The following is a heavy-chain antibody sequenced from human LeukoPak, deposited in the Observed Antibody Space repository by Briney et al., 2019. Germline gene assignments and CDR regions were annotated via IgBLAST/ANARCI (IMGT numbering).Heavy chain of an antibody. CDR3: ARESRGSSWSWYFDY. CDR1: GFTFSSYA. V-gene: IGHV3-30-3*01. D-gene: IGHD6-13*01. J-gene: IGHJ4*02. CDR2: ISYDGSNK. Sequence: GGSLRLSCAASGFTFSSYAMHWVRQAPGKGLERVAVISYDGSNKYYADSVKGRFTISRDNAKNTLYLQMNSLRAEDTAVYYCARESRGSSWSWYFDYWGQGTLVTVSS.